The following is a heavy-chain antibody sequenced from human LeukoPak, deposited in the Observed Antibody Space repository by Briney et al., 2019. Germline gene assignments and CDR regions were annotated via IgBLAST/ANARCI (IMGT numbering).Heavy chain of an antibody. CDR2: ISGSGGST. D-gene: IGHD6-13*01. Sequence: PGGSLRLSCAASGFTFSSYVMSWVRQAPGKGLEWVSAISGSGGSTYYADSVKGRFTISRDNSKNTLYLQMNSLRAEDTAVYYCARMELVPYYYYGMDVWGQGTTVTVSS. CDR1: GFTFSSYV. CDR3: ARMELVPYYYYGMDV. J-gene: IGHJ6*02. V-gene: IGHV3-23*01.